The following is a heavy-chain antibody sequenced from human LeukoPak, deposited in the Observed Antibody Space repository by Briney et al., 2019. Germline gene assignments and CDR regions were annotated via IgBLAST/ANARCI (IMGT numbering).Heavy chain of an antibody. CDR3: ARDSVEWYIFDY. CDR1: GFTFSSYC. V-gene: IGHV3-74*01. J-gene: IGHJ4*02. Sequence: GGSLRLSCAASGFTFSSYCMHWVRQAPGKGPEWVARTNRDGSSTAYADSVKGRFTISKDNAKNTLYLLMNSVRAEDTAVYYCARDSVEWYIFDYWGQGTLVTVSS. CDR2: TNRDGSST. D-gene: IGHD3-3*01.